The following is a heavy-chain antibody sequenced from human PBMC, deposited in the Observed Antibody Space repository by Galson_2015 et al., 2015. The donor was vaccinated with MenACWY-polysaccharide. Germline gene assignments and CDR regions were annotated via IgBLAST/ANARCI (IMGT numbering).Heavy chain of an antibody. D-gene: IGHD2-15*01. Sequence: SLRLSCAASGFALSGYWMSWIRQAPGKGLERVANIKFNGSEAVYVDSVKGRFTVSRDNARNALYLQMNSLRAEDTAVYYCVRDWHCSNVGCFYYDYWGPGTLVAVSS. J-gene: IGHJ4*02. CDR2: IKFNGSEA. CDR3: VRDWHCSNVGCFYYDY. V-gene: IGHV3-7*01. CDR1: GFALSGYW.